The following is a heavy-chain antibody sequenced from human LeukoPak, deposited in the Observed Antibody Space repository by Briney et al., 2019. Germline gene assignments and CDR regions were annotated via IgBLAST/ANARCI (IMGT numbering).Heavy chain of an antibody. V-gene: IGHV7-4-1*02. CDR1: GGTFSSYA. D-gene: IGHD6-19*01. J-gene: IGHJ6*02. CDR2: INTNTGNP. Sequence: ASVKVSCKASGGTFSSYAMNWVRQAPGQGLEWMGWINTNTGNPTYAQGFTGRFVFSLDTSVSTAYLQISSLKAEDTAVYYCARSIAVAAAYYYYGMDVWGQGTTVTVSS. CDR3: ARSIAVAAAYYYYGMDV.